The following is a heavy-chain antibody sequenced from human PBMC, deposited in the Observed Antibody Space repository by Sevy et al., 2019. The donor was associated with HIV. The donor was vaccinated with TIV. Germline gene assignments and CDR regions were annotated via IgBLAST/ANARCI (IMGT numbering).Heavy chain of an antibody. J-gene: IGHJ6*02. CDR2: ISSSSSYI. V-gene: IGHV3-21*01. D-gene: IGHD6-13*01. CDR1: GFTFSSYS. CDR3: ARDMGSSWAGSYYYYYGMDV. Sequence: GGSPRLSCAASGFTFSSYSMNWVRQAPGKGLEWVSSISSSSSYIYYADSVKGRFTISRDNAKNSLYLQMNSLRAEDTAVYYCARDMGSSWAGSYYYYYGMDVWGQGTTVTVSS.